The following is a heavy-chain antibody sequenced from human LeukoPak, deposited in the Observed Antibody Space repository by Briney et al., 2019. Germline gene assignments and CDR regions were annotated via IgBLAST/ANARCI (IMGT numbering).Heavy chain of an antibody. CDR2: INHSGST. J-gene: IGHJ5*02. D-gene: IGHD3-22*01. CDR3: AAYYDSSGYGNWFDP. Sequence: PSETLSLTCAVYGGSFSGYYWSWIRQPPGKGLEWIGEINHSGSTNYNPSLKSRVTISVDTSKNQFSLKLSSVTAVDTAVYYCAAYYDSSGYGNWFDPWGQGTLVTVSS. CDR1: GGSFSGYY. V-gene: IGHV4-34*01.